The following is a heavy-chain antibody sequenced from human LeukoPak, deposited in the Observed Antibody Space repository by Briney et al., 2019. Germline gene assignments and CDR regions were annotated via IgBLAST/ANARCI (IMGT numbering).Heavy chain of an antibody. J-gene: IGHJ4*02. CDR3: ASRTYYYDSSGYYYRYYFDY. D-gene: IGHD3-22*01. CDR1: GGSISSGGYS. V-gene: IGHV4-30-2*01. CDR2: IYHSGST. Sequence: PSQTLSLTCAVSGGSISSGGYSRSWIRQPPGKGLEWIGYIYHSGSTYYNPSLKSRVTISVDRSKNQFSLKLSSVTAADTAVYYCASRTYYYDSSGYYYRYYFDYWGQGTLVTVSS.